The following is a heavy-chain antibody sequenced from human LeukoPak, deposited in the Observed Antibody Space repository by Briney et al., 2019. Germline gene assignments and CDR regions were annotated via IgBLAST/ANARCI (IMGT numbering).Heavy chain of an antibody. CDR1: GFTFREFA. CDR3: SREWGNGNDLRPDS. V-gene: IGHV3-49*03. Sequence: GVLRLSCTSSGFTFREFAVSWFRQAPGKGLEWIGFIRSSIYGGTPKAAASVKGRFIFSRDDSKGVAYLRMNSLKTDDTAVYYCSREWGNGNDLRPDSWGQGTLVTVS. CDR2: IRSSIYGGTP. D-gene: IGHD1-1*01. J-gene: IGHJ4*02.